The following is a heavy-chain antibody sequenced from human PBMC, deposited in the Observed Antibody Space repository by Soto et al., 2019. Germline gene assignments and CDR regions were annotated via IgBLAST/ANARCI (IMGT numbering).Heavy chain of an antibody. CDR3: ARGPSTSSIGTFDI. J-gene: IGHJ3*02. CDR2: IYRNGSA. D-gene: IGHD6-6*01. Sequence: PSGTLSLTCSDSGGSISSFYWNWIRQPAGKGLEWIGRIYRNGSADYNPSLNSPVTLSVDTSKHQFSLQLSSVTAADTARYYCARGPSTSSIGTFDIWGQGTMVTVSS. CDR1: GGSISSFY. V-gene: IGHV4-4*07.